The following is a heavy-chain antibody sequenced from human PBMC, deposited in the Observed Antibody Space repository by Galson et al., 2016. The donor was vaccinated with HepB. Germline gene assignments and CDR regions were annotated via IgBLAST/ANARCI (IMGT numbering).Heavy chain of an antibody. J-gene: IGHJ4*02. CDR1: GFTFRNAW. CDR2: IHGNADGATT. V-gene: IGHV3-15*07. Sequence: SLRLSCAGSGFTFRNAWMNWVRQRPGKGLEWVGRIHGNADGATTDYTSPVKGRFTLARDESQNMYYLQMNGLQIEDTAVYFCSTVREKTSWSINYWGQGTLVTVSS. CDR3: STVREKTSWSINY. D-gene: IGHD2-2*01.